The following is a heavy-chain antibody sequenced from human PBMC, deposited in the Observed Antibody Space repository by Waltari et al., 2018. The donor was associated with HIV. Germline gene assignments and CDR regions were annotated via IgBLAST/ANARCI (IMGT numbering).Heavy chain of an antibody. CDR1: GFIFNTYS. V-gene: IGHV3-48*01. CDR2: ITSSSSTI. Sequence: EVQLVESGGDLVQPGGYLRLSCAVSGFIFNTYSMNWVRQAPGKGLEWISYITSSSSTIYYADSVKGRFTISRDNAKNSLYLQMNSLRAEDTAVYYCARLMVVAGTPYYGLDVWGQGTTVTVSS. J-gene: IGHJ6*02. CDR3: ARLMVVAGTPYYGLDV. D-gene: IGHD2-15*01.